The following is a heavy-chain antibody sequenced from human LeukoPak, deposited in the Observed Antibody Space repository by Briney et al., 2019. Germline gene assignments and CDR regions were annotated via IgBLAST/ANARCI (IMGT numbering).Heavy chain of an antibody. CDR1: GVSLGSSGLG. CDR3: AHRQTVRGGDAFDI. V-gene: IGHV2-5*02. D-gene: IGHD3-10*01. Sequence: SGPSPWKPTQTLTLTPTFSGVSLGSSGLGVGWIRQSPGKVLEWLALIYWDDDKRSSPSLKSRLTITKDTSKNQVVLTMTNMDPVDTATYYCAHRQTVRGGDAFDIWGQGTMVTVSS. CDR2: IYWDDDK. J-gene: IGHJ3*02.